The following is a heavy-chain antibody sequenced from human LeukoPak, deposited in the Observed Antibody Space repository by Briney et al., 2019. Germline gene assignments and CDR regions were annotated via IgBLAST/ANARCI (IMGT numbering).Heavy chain of an antibody. J-gene: IGHJ4*02. Sequence: GSLRLSCAASGFTFSSYWMSWVRQAPGKGLEWIGEINDSGSTNYNPSLKSRVTISVDTSKKQFSLKVTSVTAADTAVYYCARSPTWSSGYYLRDYWGQGTLVTVSS. CDR1: GFTFSSYW. D-gene: IGHD3-22*01. CDR3: ARSPTWSSGYYLRDY. CDR2: INDSGST. V-gene: IGHV4-34*01.